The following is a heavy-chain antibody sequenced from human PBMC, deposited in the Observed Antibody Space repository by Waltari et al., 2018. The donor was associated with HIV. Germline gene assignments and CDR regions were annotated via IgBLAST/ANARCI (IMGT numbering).Heavy chain of an antibody. CDR1: ALTSSRYE. D-gene: IGHD2-15*01. Sequence: QVQLVESGGGVVQPGGSLRLACAASALTSSRYEMHWVGPAPGKGLEWVAVISYDGSNKYYADSVKGRFTISRDNSKNTLYLQMNSLRAEDTAVYYCARGGFIVVVAASDYWGQGTLVTVSS. V-gene: IGHV3-30*01. CDR3: ARGGFIVVVAASDY. CDR2: ISYDGSNK. J-gene: IGHJ4*02.